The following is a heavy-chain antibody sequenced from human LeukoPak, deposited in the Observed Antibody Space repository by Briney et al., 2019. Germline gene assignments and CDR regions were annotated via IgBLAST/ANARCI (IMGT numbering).Heavy chain of an antibody. Sequence: GGSLRLSCAASGFTFSNYWMSWVRQAPGKGLEWVANIKQDGSEKYYVDSVKGRFPISRDNAENSLYLQMNSLRADDTAVYYCARDRALYDRSGYYYTEDDYWGQGTLVTVSS. V-gene: IGHV3-7*01. CDR3: ARDRALYDRSGYYYTEDDY. CDR1: GFTFSNYW. J-gene: IGHJ4*02. CDR2: IKQDGSEK. D-gene: IGHD3-22*01.